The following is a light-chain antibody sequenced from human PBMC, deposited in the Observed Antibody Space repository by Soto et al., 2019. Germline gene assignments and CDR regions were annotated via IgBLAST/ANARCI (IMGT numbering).Light chain of an antibody. V-gene: IGKV3-15*01. CDR2: GAS. Sequence: EIVMTQSPATLSVSPEERATLSCRASQSVGSNLAWYQQKPGQAPRLLIYGASTRATGIPARFSGSGSGTEFTLTISSLQSEAFAVYYCQQYNNWPPYTFGQGTKLEIK. CDR1: QSVGSN. J-gene: IGKJ2*01. CDR3: QQYNNWPPYT.